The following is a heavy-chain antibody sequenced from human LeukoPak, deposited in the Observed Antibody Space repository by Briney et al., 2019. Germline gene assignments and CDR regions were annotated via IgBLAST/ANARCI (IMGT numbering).Heavy chain of an antibody. V-gene: IGHV3-23*01. Sequence: GGSLRLSCAASGFTFSSHGMNWVRQAPGKGLEWVSGISPSGGITYYTDSVKGRFTISRDNSKNTVSLQMNNLRVDDTAIYYCAKDHANTPVVTNWGQGILVSVSS. D-gene: IGHD2-21*02. CDR2: ISPSGGIT. CDR3: AKDHANTPVVTN. CDR1: GFTFSSHG. J-gene: IGHJ4*02.